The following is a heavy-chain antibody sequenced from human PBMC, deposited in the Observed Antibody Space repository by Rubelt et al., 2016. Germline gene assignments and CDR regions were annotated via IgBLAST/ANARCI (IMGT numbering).Heavy chain of an antibody. Sequence: SFAINWVRQAPGQGLEWMGWITTNTGNPTYAQGFTGRFVFSLDTSVSTAYLQISSLQAEDTAVYYCARVLVSGYDIGYWGQGTLVTVSS. D-gene: IGHD5-12*01. J-gene: IGHJ4*02. CDR2: ITTNTGNP. V-gene: IGHV7-4-1*02. CDR1: SFA. CDR3: ARVLVSGYDIGY.